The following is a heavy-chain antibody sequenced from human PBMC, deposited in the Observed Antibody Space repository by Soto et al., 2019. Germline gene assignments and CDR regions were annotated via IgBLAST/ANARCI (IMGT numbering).Heavy chain of an antibody. CDR1: GGSISSGDYY. J-gene: IGHJ6*02. CDR2: IYYSGST. D-gene: IGHD3-10*01. V-gene: IGHV4-30-4*01. Sequence: SETLSLTCTVSGGSISSGDYYWSWIRQPPGKGLEWVGYIYYSGSTYYTPSLKSRVTISVDTSKNQFSLKLSSVTAADTAVYYCARERDMVRGYNGMDVWGQGTTVTVSS. CDR3: ARERDMVRGYNGMDV.